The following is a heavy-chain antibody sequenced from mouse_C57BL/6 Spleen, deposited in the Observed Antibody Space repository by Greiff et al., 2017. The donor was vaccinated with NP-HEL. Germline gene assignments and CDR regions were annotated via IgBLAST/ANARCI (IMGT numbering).Heavy chain of an antibody. D-gene: IGHD1-1*01. CDR3: ARDRDYYGSSYHDY. Sequence: EVKLMESGGGLVKPGGSLKLSCAASGFTFSSYAMSWVRQTPEKRLEWVATISDGGSYTYYPDNVKGRFTISRDNAKNNLYLQMSHLKSEDTAMYYCARDRDYYGSSYHDYWGQGTTLTVSS. CDR2: ISDGGSYT. V-gene: IGHV5-4*01. CDR1: GFTFSSYA. J-gene: IGHJ2*01.